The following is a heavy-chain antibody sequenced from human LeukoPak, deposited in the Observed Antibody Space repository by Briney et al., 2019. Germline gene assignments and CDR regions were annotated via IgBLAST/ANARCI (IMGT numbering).Heavy chain of an antibody. CDR1: GFTFSSYA. D-gene: IGHD3-10*01. CDR2: INQGGSEK. J-gene: IGHJ4*02. CDR3: ARDAFASGSYNPFDN. Sequence: GGSLRLSCAASGFTFSSYAMSWVRQAPGKGLEWVANINQGGSEKFYVDSVKGRFTISRDNAKNSLYLQMNSLRAEDTAVYYCARDAFASGSYNPFDNWGQGTLVTVSS. V-gene: IGHV3-7*01.